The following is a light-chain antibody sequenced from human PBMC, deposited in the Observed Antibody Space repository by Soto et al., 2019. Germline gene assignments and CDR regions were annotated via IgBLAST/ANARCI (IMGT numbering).Light chain of an antibody. CDR2: DAS. CDR1: QSVSRN. J-gene: IGKJ5*01. V-gene: IGKV3-11*01. CDR3: RQRSNWPPIT. Sequence: EIVMTQSQATLSVSPGETVTLSCRASQSVSRNLAWYQQKPGQAPRLLIYDASDRATGVPGRFSGSGSGTDFTLTIGSLEPEDFAVYFCRQRSNWPPITFGQGTRLEIK.